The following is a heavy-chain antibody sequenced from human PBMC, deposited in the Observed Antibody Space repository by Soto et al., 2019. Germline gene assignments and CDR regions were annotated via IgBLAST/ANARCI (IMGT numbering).Heavy chain of an antibody. CDR2: ISHTGDT. D-gene: IGHD3-10*01. J-gene: IGHJ4*03. CDR1: GGSISGSDW. CDR3: ARQMGDPVIRGVLMP. Sequence: QVQLQESGPGLVKPSGTLSLTCAVSGGSISGSDWGSWVRHPPKKGLAWIGEISHTGDTNYNPALKSRATMSVDKSKNHFSLKLGSVTAAETAVYYCARQMGDPVIRGVLMPWGHVALVTFS. V-gene: IGHV4-4*02.